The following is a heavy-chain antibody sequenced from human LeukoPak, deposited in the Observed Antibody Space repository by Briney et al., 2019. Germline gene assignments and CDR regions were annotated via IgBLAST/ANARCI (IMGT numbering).Heavy chain of an antibody. CDR1: GFTFSSYE. J-gene: IGHJ6*03. CDR2: ISSSGSTT. V-gene: IGHV3-48*03. Sequence: QAGGSLRLSCAASGFTFSSYEMNWVRQAPGKGLEWVSYISSSGSTTYYADSVKGRFTISRDNSKNTLYLQMNSLRADDTAVYYCAKRRGLELTYYYHMDVWGKGTTVTVSS. D-gene: IGHD1-7*01. CDR3: AKRRGLELTYYYHMDV.